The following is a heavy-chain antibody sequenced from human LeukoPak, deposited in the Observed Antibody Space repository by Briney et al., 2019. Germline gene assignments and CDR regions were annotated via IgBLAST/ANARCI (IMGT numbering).Heavy chain of an antibody. CDR1: GFTFSDYY. V-gene: IGHV3-11*01. Sequence: GGSLRLYCAASGFTFSDYYMSWIRQAPGKGLELVSFISSSGSTIYYADSMKGRFTISRDNAKNSVYLQMNSLRAEDTAVYYCARGLGYCSGGSRPRRAFDIWGQGTVVTVSS. D-gene: IGHD2-15*01. J-gene: IGHJ3*02. CDR2: ISSSGSTI. CDR3: ARGLGYCSGGSRPRRAFDI.